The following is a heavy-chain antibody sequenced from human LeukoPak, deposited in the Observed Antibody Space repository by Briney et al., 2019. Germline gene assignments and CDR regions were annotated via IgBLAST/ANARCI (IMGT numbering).Heavy chain of an antibody. CDR2: ISSSSSYI. CDR3: ARARKVEMATIFDY. Sequence: PGGSLRLSCAASGFTLSSYSMNWVRQAPGKGLEWVSSISSSSSYIYYADSVKGRFTISRDNAKNSLYLQMNSLRAEDPAVYYCARARKVEMATIFDYWGQGTLVTVSS. J-gene: IGHJ4*02. V-gene: IGHV3-21*01. D-gene: IGHD5-24*01. CDR1: GFTLSSYS.